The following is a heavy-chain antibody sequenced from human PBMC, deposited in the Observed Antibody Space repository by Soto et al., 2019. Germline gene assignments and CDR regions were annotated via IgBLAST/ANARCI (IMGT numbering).Heavy chain of an antibody. D-gene: IGHD6-19*01. Sequence: EVQLVQSGAEVKKPGESLRISCKGSGYSFTSYWISWVRQMPGKGLEWMGRIDPSDSYTNYSPSFQGHVTISADKSISTAYLQWSSLKASDTAMYYCARRVAVAGTYYYYGMDVWGQGTTVTVSS. CDR1: GYSFTSYW. CDR3: ARRVAVAGTYYYYGMDV. V-gene: IGHV5-10-1*03. CDR2: IDPSDSYT. J-gene: IGHJ6*02.